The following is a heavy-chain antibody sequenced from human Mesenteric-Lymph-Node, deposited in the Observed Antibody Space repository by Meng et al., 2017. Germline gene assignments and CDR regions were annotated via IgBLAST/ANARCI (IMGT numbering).Heavy chain of an antibody. Sequence: QVQLVESGGGVVQPGRSLRLSCAASGFTFSSYGMHWVRQAPGKGLEWVAVIWYDGSNKNYADSVKGRFTISRDNSKNTLYLQMNSLRAEDTAVYYFARQGNYDSIGSLDYWGQGTLVTVSS. V-gene: IGHV3-33*01. CDR3: ARQGNYDSIGSLDY. D-gene: IGHD3-22*01. J-gene: IGHJ4*02. CDR2: IWYDGSNK. CDR1: GFTFSSYG.